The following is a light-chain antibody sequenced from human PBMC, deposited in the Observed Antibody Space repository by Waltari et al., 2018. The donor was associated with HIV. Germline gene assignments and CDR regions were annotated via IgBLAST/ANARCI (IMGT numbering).Light chain of an antibody. CDR2: DNN. V-gene: IGLV1-51*01. Sequence: QSVSTQPPSVSAAPGQKVTISCPGSSSNMSKTYVSWYQQIPGTAPKLLIFDNNKRPSEIPDRFSGSKSGTSATLGITGLQTGDEADYYCGSWDSSLSVWVFGGGTKLTVL. J-gene: IGLJ3*02. CDR3: GSWDSSLSVWV. CDR1: SSNMSKTY.